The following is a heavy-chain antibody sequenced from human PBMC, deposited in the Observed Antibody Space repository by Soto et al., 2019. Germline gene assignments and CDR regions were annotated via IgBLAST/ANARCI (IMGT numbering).Heavy chain of an antibody. D-gene: IGHD3-3*01. V-gene: IGHV3-33*01. CDR1: GFTFSSYG. CDR2: IWYDGSNK. J-gene: IGHJ4*02. Sequence: PGGSLRLSCAASGFTFSSYGMHWVRQAPGKGLEWVAVIWYDGSNKYYAESVKGRFTISRDKSKNTLYLQMNSLRAEDTAVYYCARGAFEIFGYFDYWGQGTLVTVSS. CDR3: ARGAFEIFGYFDY.